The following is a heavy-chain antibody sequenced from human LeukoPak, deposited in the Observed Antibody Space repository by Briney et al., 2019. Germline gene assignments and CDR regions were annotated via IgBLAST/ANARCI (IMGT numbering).Heavy chain of an antibody. V-gene: IGHV3-21*01. J-gene: IGHJ3*02. CDR1: GFTFSSYS. D-gene: IGHD3-9*01. CDR2: ISSSSSYI. Sequence: GGSLRLSCAASGFTFSSYSMNWVRQAPGKGLEWVSSISSSSSYIYYADSVKGRFTISRDNAKNSLYLQMNSLRAEDTAVYYCAREYYDILTGYSTDAFDIWGQGTMVTVSS. CDR3: AREYYDILTGYSTDAFDI.